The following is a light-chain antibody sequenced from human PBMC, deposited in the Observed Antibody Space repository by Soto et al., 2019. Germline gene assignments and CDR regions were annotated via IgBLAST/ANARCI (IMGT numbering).Light chain of an antibody. Sequence: QSVLTQPASVSGSPGQSITISCTGTSSDVGGYNLVSWYQQHPGKAPKLMIYEGSKRPSGVSNPFSGSKSGNPASLTISGLQAEDEADYYCCSYAGSRVFGTGTKVTVL. CDR3: CSYAGSRV. CDR1: SSDVGGYNL. J-gene: IGLJ1*01. V-gene: IGLV2-23*01. CDR2: EGS.